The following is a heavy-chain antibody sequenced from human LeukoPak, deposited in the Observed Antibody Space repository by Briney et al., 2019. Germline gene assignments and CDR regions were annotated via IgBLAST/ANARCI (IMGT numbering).Heavy chain of an antibody. D-gene: IGHD6-19*01. V-gene: IGHV3-23*01. Sequence: GVSLRLSCAASGFTFSTYTGNRVRPAPGQELKWGTAISSSGGTTYYADSVKGRFSISRDNSKNTVYLQMNSPRFEDTAVYYCAKDRNGWPTNFDSWGQGTLVTVSS. CDR3: AKDRNGWPTNFDS. CDR1: GFTFSTYT. CDR2: ISSSGGTT. J-gene: IGHJ4*02.